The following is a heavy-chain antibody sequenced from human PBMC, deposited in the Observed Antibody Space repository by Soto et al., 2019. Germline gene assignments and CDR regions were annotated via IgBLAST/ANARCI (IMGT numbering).Heavy chain of an antibody. D-gene: IGHD3-16*01. J-gene: IGHJ4*02. CDR1: GFTFSSHS. CDR3: ARDDEMGYFDY. V-gene: IGHV3-48*01. CDR2: ISSSTRTI. Sequence: GGSLRLSCAVSGFTFSSHSMNWVRRAPGKGLEWVSYISSSTRTIYYADSVKGRFTVSRDNAKNSLYLQMNSLRAEDTAVYYCARDDEMGYFDYWGQGTLVTVSS.